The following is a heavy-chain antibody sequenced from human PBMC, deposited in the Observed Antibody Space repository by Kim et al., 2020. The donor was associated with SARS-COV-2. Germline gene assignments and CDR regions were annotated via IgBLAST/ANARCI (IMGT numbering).Heavy chain of an antibody. D-gene: IGHD6-13*01. Sequence: ASVKVSCKASGYTFTSYGISWVRQAPGQGLEWMGWISAYNGNTNYAQKLQGRVTMTTDTSTSTAYMELRSLRSDDTAVYYCARVRGSSWYFHYYYYGMDVWGQGTTVTVSS. CDR2: ISAYNGNT. CDR1: GYTFTSYG. CDR3: ARVRGSSWYFHYYYYGMDV. V-gene: IGHV1-18*04. J-gene: IGHJ6*02.